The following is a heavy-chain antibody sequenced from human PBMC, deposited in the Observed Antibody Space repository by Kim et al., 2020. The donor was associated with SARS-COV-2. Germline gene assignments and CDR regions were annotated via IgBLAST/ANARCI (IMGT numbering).Heavy chain of an antibody. CDR3: ARTAAAGTGDYYGMDV. D-gene: IGHD6-13*01. Sequence: SVKGRFTISRDNSKITLYLQMNSLRAEDTAVYYCARTAAAGTGDYYGMDVWGQGTTVTVSS. V-gene: IGHV3-30*07. J-gene: IGHJ6*02.